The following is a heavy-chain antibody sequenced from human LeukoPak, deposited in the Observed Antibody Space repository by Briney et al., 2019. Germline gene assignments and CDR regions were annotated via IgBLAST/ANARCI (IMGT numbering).Heavy chain of an antibody. D-gene: IGHD6-19*01. Sequence: GASVKVSCKASGYTFTSYGISWVRQAPGQGLEWMGWISAYNGNTNYAQKLQGRVTMTTDASTSTAYMELRSLRSDDTAVYYCARGSGGVAGLQGDAFDIWGQGTMVTVSS. V-gene: IGHV1-18*01. CDR2: ISAYNGNT. CDR1: GYTFTSYG. CDR3: ARGSGGVAGLQGDAFDI. J-gene: IGHJ3*02.